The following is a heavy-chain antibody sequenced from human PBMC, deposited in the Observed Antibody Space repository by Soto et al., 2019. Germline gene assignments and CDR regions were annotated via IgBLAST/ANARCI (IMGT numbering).Heavy chain of an antibody. V-gene: IGHV3-74*01. D-gene: IGHD5-18*01. CDR3: ASPLGYSYGYMGVYGMDV. J-gene: IGHJ6*02. Sequence: EVQLVESGGGLVQPGGSLRLSCAASGFTFSSYWMHWVRQAPGKVLVWVSRINSDGSSTSYADSVKGRFTISRDNAKNTLYLQMNSLRAEDTAVYYCASPLGYSYGYMGVYGMDVWGQGTTVTVSS. CDR1: GFTFSSYW. CDR2: INSDGSST.